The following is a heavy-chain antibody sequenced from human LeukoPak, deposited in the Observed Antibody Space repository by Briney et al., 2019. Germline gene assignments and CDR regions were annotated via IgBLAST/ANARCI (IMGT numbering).Heavy chain of an antibody. V-gene: IGHV3-21*01. CDR1: GFTFSTYN. CDR3: ARDPRNDY. J-gene: IGHJ4*02. Sequence: GGSLRLSCAASGFTFSTYNMNWVRQAPGKGLEWVSSISSNNNYIYYADSVKGRFTISRDNAKNSLYLQMNSLRAEDTAVYYCARDPRNDYWGQGTLVTVSS. CDR2: ISSNNNYI.